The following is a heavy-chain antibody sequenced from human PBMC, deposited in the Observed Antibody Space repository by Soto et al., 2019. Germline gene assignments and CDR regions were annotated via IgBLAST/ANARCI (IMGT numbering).Heavy chain of an antibody. V-gene: IGHV1-3*01. CDR3: AWGASGYCSSTSCPSEYDY. D-gene: IGHD2-2*01. CDR1: GYTFTSYA. Sequence: ASVKVSCKASGYTFTSYAMHWVRQAPGQRLEWMGWINAGNGNTKYSQKFQGRVTITRDTSASTAYMELSSLRSEDTAVYYCAWGASGYCSSTSCPSEYDYWGQGTLVTVSS. CDR2: INAGNGNT. J-gene: IGHJ4*02.